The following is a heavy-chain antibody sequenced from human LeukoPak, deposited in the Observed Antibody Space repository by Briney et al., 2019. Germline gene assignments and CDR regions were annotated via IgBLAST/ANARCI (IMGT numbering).Heavy chain of an antibody. Sequence: PSETLSLTCTDSGGSISSYYWSWIRQPPGKGLEWIGYIYYSGSTNYNPSLKSRVTISVDTSKNQFSLKLSSVTAADTAVYYCARLGYSSSSFDPWGQGTLVTVSS. CDR1: GGSISSYY. J-gene: IGHJ5*02. V-gene: IGHV4-59*08. CDR2: IYYSGST. D-gene: IGHD6-6*01. CDR3: ARLGYSSSSFDP.